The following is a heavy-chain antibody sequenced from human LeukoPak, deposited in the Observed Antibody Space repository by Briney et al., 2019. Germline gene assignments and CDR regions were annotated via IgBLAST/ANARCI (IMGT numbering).Heavy chain of an antibody. Sequence: GASVKVSCKASGYTFTSYDTNWVRQATGQGLEWMGWMNPNSGNTGYAQKFQGRVTMTRNTSISTAYMELSSLRSEDTAVYYCARRISSSSLYYYYYYMDVWGKGTTVTVSS. CDR2: MNPNSGNT. D-gene: IGHD6-13*01. CDR1: GYTFTSYD. CDR3: ARRISSSSLYYYYYYMDV. V-gene: IGHV1-8*01. J-gene: IGHJ6*03.